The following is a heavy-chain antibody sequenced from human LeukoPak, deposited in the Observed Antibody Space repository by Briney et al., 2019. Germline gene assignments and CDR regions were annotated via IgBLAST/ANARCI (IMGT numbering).Heavy chain of an antibody. J-gene: IGHJ4*02. Sequence: GGSLRLSCAASGFTFSSYAMSWVRQAPGKGLEWVSAISGSGGSTYYADSVKGRFTISRDNSKNTLYLQMNSLRAEDTAVYYCAKDRTINYYGSGSPWYWGQGTLVTVSS. CDR2: ISGSGGST. V-gene: IGHV3-23*01. CDR3: AKDRTINYYGSGSPWY. D-gene: IGHD3-10*01. CDR1: GFTFSSYA.